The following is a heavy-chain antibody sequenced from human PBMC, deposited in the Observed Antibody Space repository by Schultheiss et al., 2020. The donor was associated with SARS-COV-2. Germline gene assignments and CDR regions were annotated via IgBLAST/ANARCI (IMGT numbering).Heavy chain of an antibody. Sequence: GGSLRLSCVTSGFSFSSYSMNWVRQAPGKGLEWVAIISYDGSTKFYADSVRGRFTVSRDNSKDTLYLQLSSLRPDDTAVYYCAREKAADDYGMDVWGQGATVTVSS. CDR2: ISYDGSTK. CDR3: AREKAADDYGMDV. D-gene: IGHD6-13*01. J-gene: IGHJ6*02. V-gene: IGHV3-30*19. CDR1: GFSFSSYS.